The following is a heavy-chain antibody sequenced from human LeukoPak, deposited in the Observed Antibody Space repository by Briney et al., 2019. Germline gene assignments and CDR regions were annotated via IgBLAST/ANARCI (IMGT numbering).Heavy chain of an antibody. D-gene: IGHD6-13*01. Sequence: GGSLRLSCAASGFTVSSNYMSWVRQAPGKGLEWVSVIYSGGSTYYADSVKGRFTISRDNSKNTLYLQMNSLRAEDTAVYYCAREGKTYSSSWYRFDYWGQGTLVTVSS. CDR3: AREGKTYSSSWYRFDY. CDR2: IYSGGST. J-gene: IGHJ4*02. CDR1: GFTVSSNY. V-gene: IGHV3-66*01.